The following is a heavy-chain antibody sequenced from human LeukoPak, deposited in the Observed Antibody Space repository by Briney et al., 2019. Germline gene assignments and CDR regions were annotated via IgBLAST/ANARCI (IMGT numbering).Heavy chain of an antibody. CDR1: GGSISSNIYY. CDR3: ARVNTAPSVDC. J-gene: IGHJ4*02. D-gene: IGHD5-18*01. V-gene: IGHV4-39*01. Sequence: SETLSLTCTVSGGSISSNIYYWGWIRQPPGKGLEWIGSIYYSGSTYYNPSLKSRVTISVDTSKNQFSLKLRSVTAADTAIYYCARVNTAPSVDCWGQGTLAIVSS. CDR2: IYYSGST.